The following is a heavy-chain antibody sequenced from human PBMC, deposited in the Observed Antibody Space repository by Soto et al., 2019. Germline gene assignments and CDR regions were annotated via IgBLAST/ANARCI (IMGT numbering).Heavy chain of an antibody. CDR2: IRSKAYGGTT. J-gene: IGHJ4*02. V-gene: IGHV3-49*04. Sequence: GGSLRLSCTASGFTFGDYAMSWVRQAPGKGLEWVGFIRSKAYGGTTEYAASVKGRFTISRDDSKGIAYLQMNSLKTEDTAVYYCTRVRKRVGYDILTGYFDYWGQGTPVTVSS. D-gene: IGHD3-9*01. CDR3: TRVRKRVGYDILTGYFDY. CDR1: GFTFGDYA.